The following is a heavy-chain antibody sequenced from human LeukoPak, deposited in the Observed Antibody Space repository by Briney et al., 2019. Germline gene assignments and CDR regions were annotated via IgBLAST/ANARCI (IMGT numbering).Heavy chain of an antibody. Sequence: GGSLRLSCAASGFTFSSYAMSWVRQAPGKGLEWVSAISSSGGSTYYADSVKGRFTISRDNSKNTLYLQMNSLRAEDTAVYYCAKSGPIWFGEEHNWFDPWGQGTLVTVSS. CDR1: GFTFSSYA. CDR3: AKSGPIWFGEEHNWFDP. D-gene: IGHD3-10*01. CDR2: ISSSGGST. V-gene: IGHV3-23*01. J-gene: IGHJ5*02.